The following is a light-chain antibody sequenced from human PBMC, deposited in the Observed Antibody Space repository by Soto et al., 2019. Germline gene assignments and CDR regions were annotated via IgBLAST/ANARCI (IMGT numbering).Light chain of an antibody. Sequence: EIVLTQSPDTLSLSPGQRATLSCRASQSVGSYLAWYQQKPGQAPRLLIYDASNRATGIPDRFSGSGSELDYSPTISILEREDFAVYNCHERSNWPRTLGQGSKLEIK. CDR3: HERSNWPRT. CDR1: QSVGSY. J-gene: IGKJ2*01. CDR2: DAS. V-gene: IGKV3-11*01.